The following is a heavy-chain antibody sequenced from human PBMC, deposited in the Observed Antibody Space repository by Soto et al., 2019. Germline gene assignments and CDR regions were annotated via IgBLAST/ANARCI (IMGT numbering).Heavy chain of an antibody. J-gene: IGHJ6*02. V-gene: IGHV1-69*13. Sequence: GASVKVSCKASGGTFSSYAISWVRQAPGQGLEWMGGIIPIFGTATYAQKFQGRVTITADESTSTAYMELSSLRSEDTAVYYCARQSRGGIAARPAPYYYYYYGMDVWGQGTTVTVSS. CDR3: ARQSRGGIAARPAPYYYYYYGMDV. CDR2: IIPIFGTA. D-gene: IGHD6-6*01. CDR1: GGTFSSYA.